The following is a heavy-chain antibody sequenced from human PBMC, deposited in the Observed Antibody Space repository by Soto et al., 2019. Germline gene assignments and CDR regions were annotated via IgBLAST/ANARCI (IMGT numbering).Heavy chain of an antibody. CDR1: GYTFTNYG. CDR2: ISGYNGNT. D-gene: IGHD3-22*01. Sequence: QVQLVESGAEVKKPGALVKVSCKASGYTFTNYGISWVRQAPGQGLEWMGWISGYNGNTKYAQKFQGRVTMTTDTPTNTAYMDLRSLRSDDTAVYYCAIDREYYYDSSGNYYYHYGMYVWGQGTTVTVS. J-gene: IGHJ6*02. CDR3: AIDREYYYDSSGNYYYHYGMYV. V-gene: IGHV1-18*04.